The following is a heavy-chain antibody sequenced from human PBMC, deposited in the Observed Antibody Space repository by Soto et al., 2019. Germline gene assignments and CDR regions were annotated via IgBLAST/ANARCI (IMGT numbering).Heavy chain of an antibody. CDR3: ARDFVEMATIPNYYGMDV. D-gene: IGHD5-12*01. V-gene: IGHV3-33*01. Sequence: LRLSCAASGFTFSSYGVHWVRQAPGKGLEWVAVIWYDGSNKYYADSVKGRFTISRDNSKNTLYLQMNSLRAEDTAVYYCARDFVEMATIPNYYGMDVWGQGT. CDR1: GFTFSSYG. J-gene: IGHJ6*02. CDR2: IWYDGSNK.